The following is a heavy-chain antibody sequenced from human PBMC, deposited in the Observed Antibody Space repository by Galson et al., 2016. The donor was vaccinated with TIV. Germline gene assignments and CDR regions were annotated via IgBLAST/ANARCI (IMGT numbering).Heavy chain of an antibody. D-gene: IGHD2-15*01. V-gene: IGHV4-31*03. Sequence: CTVSGGSISSNGNFWSWIRQHPGKGLEWIGYIYHSGSTHYNPSLKSRVAMSVDTSKNQFSLTLTSVTAADTAVYYCARDQDSGAYFDYWGQGTLVTVSS. J-gene: IGHJ4*02. CDR1: GGSISSNGNF. CDR3: ARDQDSGAYFDY. CDR2: IYHSGST.